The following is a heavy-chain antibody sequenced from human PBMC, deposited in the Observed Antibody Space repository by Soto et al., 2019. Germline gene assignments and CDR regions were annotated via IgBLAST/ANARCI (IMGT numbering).Heavy chain of an antibody. CDR3: ARGESGYDPNFDY. J-gene: IGHJ4*02. V-gene: IGHV4-30-4*01. CDR1: GGSISSGDYY. D-gene: IGHD5-12*01. CDR2: IYYSGST. Sequence: PSETLSLTCTVSGGSISSGDYYWSWIRQPPGKGLEWIGYIYYSGSTYYNPSLKSRVTISVDTSKNQFSLKLSSVTAADTAVYYCARGESGYDPNFDYWGQGTLVTVS.